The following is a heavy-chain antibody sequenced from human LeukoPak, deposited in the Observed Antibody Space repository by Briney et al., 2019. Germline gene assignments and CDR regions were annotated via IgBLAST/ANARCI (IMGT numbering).Heavy chain of an antibody. D-gene: IGHD6-13*01. J-gene: IGHJ4*02. V-gene: IGHV4-39*07. CDR1: GGSISSSSYY. CDR2: IYYSGST. Sequence: SETLSLTCTVSGGSISSSSYYWGWIRQPPGKGLEWIGSIYYSGSTYYDPSLKSRVTISVDTSKNQFSLKLSSVTAADTAVYYCARVWYSSSSFDYWGQGTLVTVSS. CDR3: ARVWYSSSSFDY.